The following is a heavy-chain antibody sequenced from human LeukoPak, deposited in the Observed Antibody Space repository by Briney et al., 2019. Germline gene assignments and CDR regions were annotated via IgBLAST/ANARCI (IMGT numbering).Heavy chain of an antibody. J-gene: IGHJ6*02. CDR3: AGAITMVRGLIYYGMDV. CDR2: INQDGSEK. Sequence: GALRLSCAASGFTFSSYAMSWVRQAPGKGLEWVAIINQDGSEKYYVDSAKGRFTISRDNAKNSLYLQMNSLRAEDTAVYYCAGAITMVRGLIYYGMDVWGQGTTVTVSS. D-gene: IGHD3-10*01. V-gene: IGHV3-7*01. CDR1: GFTFSSYA.